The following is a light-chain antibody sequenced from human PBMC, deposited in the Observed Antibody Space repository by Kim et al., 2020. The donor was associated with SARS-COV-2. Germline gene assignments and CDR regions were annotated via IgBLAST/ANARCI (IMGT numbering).Light chain of an antibody. V-gene: IGKV1-39*01. CDR1: EFINKY. Sequence: ESVGDRVTITCRASEFINKYLNWYQQKPGRAPKLLIFGASSLQSGVPSRFSGTASGTDFTLTISSLQPEDFATYFCQQSYTTPHTFGQGTKVEIK. J-gene: IGKJ1*01. CDR3: QQSYTTPHT. CDR2: GAS.